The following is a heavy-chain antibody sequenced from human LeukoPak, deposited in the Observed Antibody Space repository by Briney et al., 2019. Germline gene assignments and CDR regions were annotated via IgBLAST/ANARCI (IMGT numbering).Heavy chain of an antibody. J-gene: IGHJ4*02. D-gene: IGHD5-18*01. CDR3: ARGGYSYGYFIF. V-gene: IGHV4-59*01. Sequence: SETLSLTCTVSGGSISSYYWSWLRQPPGKGLEWIGYIYYSGSTNYNPSLKSRVTISVDTSKNQFSLKLSSVTAADTAVYYCARGGYSYGYFIFWGQGTLVTVSS. CDR2: IYYSGST. CDR1: GGSISSYY.